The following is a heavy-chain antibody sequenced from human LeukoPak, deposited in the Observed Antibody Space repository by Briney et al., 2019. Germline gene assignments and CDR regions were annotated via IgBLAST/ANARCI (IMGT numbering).Heavy chain of an antibody. V-gene: IGHV3-23*01. D-gene: IGHD4-11*01. Sequence: GGSLRLSCAASGFTFSSYAMSWVRQAPGKGLEWVSAISGSGGSTYYADSVKGRFTISRDNAKNPLYLQMNSLRAEDTAVYYCARDRDYTILFDYWGQGTLVTVSS. CDR3: ARDRDYTILFDY. CDR2: ISGSGGST. J-gene: IGHJ4*02. CDR1: GFTFSSYA.